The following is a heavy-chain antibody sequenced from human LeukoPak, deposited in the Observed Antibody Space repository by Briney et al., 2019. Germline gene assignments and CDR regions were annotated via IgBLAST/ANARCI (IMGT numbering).Heavy chain of an antibody. Sequence: GGSLRLSCAASGFTYSSYAMHWVRQAPGKGLEWVADISYEGSNKYYADSVKGRFTISRDNSKNTLYLQMNSLRAEDTAVYYCARDAGDFWSGYYFSLVDYWGQGTLVTVSS. V-gene: IGHV3-30*01. CDR2: ISYEGSNK. CDR1: GFTYSSYA. D-gene: IGHD3-3*01. CDR3: ARDAGDFWSGYYFSLVDY. J-gene: IGHJ4*02.